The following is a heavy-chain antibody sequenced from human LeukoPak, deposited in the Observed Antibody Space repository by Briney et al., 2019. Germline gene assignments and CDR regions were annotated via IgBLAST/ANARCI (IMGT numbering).Heavy chain of an antibody. CDR3: ARDPSTYYYDSSGSRYYYYYMDV. Sequence: PGGSLRLSCAASGFTFSSYSMNWVRQAPGKGLEWVSYISSSSSTIYYADSVKGRFTISRDNAKNSLYLQMNSLRAEDTAVYYCARDPSTYYYDSSGSRYYYYYMDVWGKGTTVTVSS. V-gene: IGHV3-48*01. CDR2: ISSSSSTI. D-gene: IGHD3-22*01. J-gene: IGHJ6*03. CDR1: GFTFSSYS.